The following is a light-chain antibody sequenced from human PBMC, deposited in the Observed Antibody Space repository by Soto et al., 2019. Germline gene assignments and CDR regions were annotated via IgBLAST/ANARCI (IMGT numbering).Light chain of an antibody. CDR1: SSDVGGYNY. J-gene: IGLJ1*01. CDR3: CSYTTSNTRQIV. Sequence: QSALTQPASVSGSPGQSITISCTGTSSDVGGYNYVSWYQQHPGEAPKFMIYDVSNRPSGVPNRFSGSKSGNTASLTISGLQAEDEADYYCCSYTTSNTRQIVFGTGTKVTVL. CDR2: DVS. V-gene: IGLV2-14*01.